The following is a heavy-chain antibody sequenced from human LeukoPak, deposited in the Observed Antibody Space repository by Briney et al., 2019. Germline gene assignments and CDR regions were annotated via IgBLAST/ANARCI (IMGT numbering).Heavy chain of an antibody. CDR1: GGSISSYY. CDR2: IYYSGST. V-gene: IGHV4-59*01. D-gene: IGHD1-14*01. CDR3: ARGAGYRGGITGTWMDAFDI. Sequence: SETLSLTCTVSGGSISSYYWSWIRRPPGKGLEWIGYIYYSGSTDYNPSLKSRVTISVDTSKNQFSLKLSSVTAADTAVYYCARGAGYRGGITGTWMDAFDIWGQGTMVTVSS. J-gene: IGHJ3*02.